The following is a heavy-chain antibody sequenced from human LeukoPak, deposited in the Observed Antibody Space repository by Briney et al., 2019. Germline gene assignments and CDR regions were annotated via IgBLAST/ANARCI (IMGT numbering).Heavy chain of an antibody. CDR2: IIPIFGTA. D-gene: IGHD3-10*01. V-gene: IGHV1-69*05. CDR3: ARQEGRGFYYHMDV. CDR1: GGTFSSYG. J-gene: IGHJ6*03. Sequence: SVKVSCKASGGTFSSYGISWVRQAPGQGLEWMGGIIPIFGTAKYAQKFQGRVAMTTDESTSTGYMELSSLRSEDTAVYYCARQEGRGFYYHMDVWGKGTTVTVSS.